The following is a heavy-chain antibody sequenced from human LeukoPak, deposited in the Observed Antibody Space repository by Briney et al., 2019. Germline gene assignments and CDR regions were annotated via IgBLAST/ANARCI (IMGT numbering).Heavy chain of an antibody. J-gene: IGHJ4*02. CDR3: ARDAAIYDSGAYYYLW. CDR1: GGTFSRYA. V-gene: IGHV1-69*01. CDR2: ITPMFGTA. Sequence: SVKVSCKASGGTFSRYAISWVRQAPGQGLEWMGGITPMFGTANYAQRFQGRVTITADESTRTAYMDLKSLKFEDTAVYYCARDAAIYDSGAYYYLWWGQGTLVTVSS. D-gene: IGHD3-22*01.